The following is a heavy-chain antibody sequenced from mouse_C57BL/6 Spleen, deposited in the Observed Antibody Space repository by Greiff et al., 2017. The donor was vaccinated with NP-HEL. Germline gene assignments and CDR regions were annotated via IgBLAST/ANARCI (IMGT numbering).Heavy chain of an antibody. J-gene: IGHJ2*01. D-gene: IGHD1-1*01. CDR2: IYPGDGDT. CDR1: GYAFSSSW. Sequence: VQLQQSGPELVKPGASAKISCKASGYAFSSSWMNWVKQRPGKGLEWIGRIYPGDGDTNYNGKFKGKATLTADKSSSTAYMQLSSLTSEDSAVYFCAGNYYGSGVDYWGQGTTLTVSS. CDR3: AGNYYGSGVDY. V-gene: IGHV1-82*01.